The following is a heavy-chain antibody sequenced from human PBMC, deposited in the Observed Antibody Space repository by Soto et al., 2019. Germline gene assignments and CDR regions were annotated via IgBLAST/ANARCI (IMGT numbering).Heavy chain of an antibody. J-gene: IGHJ4*02. CDR2: MRANSGDT. CDR3: PIYIQGQVFKG. V-gene: IGHV1-8*01. D-gene: IGHD1-20*01. Sequence: QVQLVQSGAEVKKPGASVKVSCKPSGDTFTNFDLNWVRQAAGKGLEWLGWMRANSGDTGHAQKFRGRVSMTRDISMSTAYMELSSLIAEDTALYYYPIYIQGQVFKGWGQGTLVIVSS. CDR1: GDTFTNFD.